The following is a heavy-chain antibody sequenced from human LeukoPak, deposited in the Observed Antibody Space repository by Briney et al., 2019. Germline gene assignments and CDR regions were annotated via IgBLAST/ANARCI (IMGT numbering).Heavy chain of an antibody. J-gene: IGHJ3*01. CDR2: IYHSGST. D-gene: IGHD3-10*01. CDR1: GGSISSNNW. CDR3: ARGFYGSGSYSSPGFHAFDV. Sequence: PSGTLSLTCAVPGGSISSNNWWSWVRQPPGKGLEWIGEIYHSGSTDYNPSLESRVSISVDKSKNQFSLKLSSVTAADTAVYYCARGFYGSGSYSSPGFHAFDVWGQGTMVTVSS. V-gene: IGHV4-4*02.